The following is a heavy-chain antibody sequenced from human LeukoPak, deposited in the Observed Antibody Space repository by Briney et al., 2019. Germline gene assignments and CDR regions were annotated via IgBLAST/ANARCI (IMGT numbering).Heavy chain of an antibody. D-gene: IGHD1-1*01. CDR1: GFTFSSYA. Sequence: GGSLRLSCAASGFTFSSYAMSWVRQAPGTGLEWVSAISGSGSNTYHADSVKGRFTISRDNSKNTLYLQMNSLGAEDTAVYYCAAQLPYHFYYYGMDVWGQGTTVTVSS. J-gene: IGHJ6*02. CDR2: ISGSGSNT. CDR3: AAQLPYHFYYYGMDV. V-gene: IGHV3-23*01.